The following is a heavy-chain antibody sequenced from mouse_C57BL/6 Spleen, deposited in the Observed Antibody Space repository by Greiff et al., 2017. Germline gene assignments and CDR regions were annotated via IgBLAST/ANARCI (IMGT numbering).Heavy chain of an antibody. Sequence: QVQLQQPGAELVRPGTSVKLSCKASGYTFTSYWMHWVKQRPGQGLEWIGVIDPSDSYTNYNQKFKGKSTLTVDTSSSTAYMQLSSLTSEDSAVYYCARWGLGCDYWGQGTTLTVSS. CDR2: IDPSDSYT. J-gene: IGHJ2*01. D-gene: IGHD2-13*01. V-gene: IGHV1-59*01. CDR1: GYTFTSYW. CDR3: ARWGLGCDY.